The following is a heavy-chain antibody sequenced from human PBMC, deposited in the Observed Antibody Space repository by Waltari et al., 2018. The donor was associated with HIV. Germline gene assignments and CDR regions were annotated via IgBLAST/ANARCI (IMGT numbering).Heavy chain of an antibody. V-gene: IGHV3-15*01. D-gene: IGHD2-15*01. CDR1: RFSLSNGR. Sequence: EVKLVESGGGLVKPGGVLTTSWSASRFSLSNGRVRLVRQAPGKGLGLVARIRSESDGATTDYAAPVKDRFTISRDDSINMLYLEMNSLKSEDTGVYYCTTIFEILAAIRPGGVWGRGTMVTVSS. J-gene: IGHJ3*01. CDR3: TTIFEILAAIRPGGV. CDR2: IRSESDGATT.